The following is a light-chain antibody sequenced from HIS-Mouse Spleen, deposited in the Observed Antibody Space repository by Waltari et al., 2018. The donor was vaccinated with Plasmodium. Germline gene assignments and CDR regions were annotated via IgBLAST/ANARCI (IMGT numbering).Light chain of an antibody. V-gene: IGKV3D-7*01. Sequence: EIVMTQSPATLSLSPGARAPLSCRASQSVSSSYLSWYQQKPGQAPRLLIYGASTRATGIPARFSGSGSGTDFTLTISSLQPEDFAVYYCQQRSNWSSFGGGTKVEIK. CDR3: QQRSNWSS. J-gene: IGKJ4*01. CDR1: QSVSSSY. CDR2: GAS.